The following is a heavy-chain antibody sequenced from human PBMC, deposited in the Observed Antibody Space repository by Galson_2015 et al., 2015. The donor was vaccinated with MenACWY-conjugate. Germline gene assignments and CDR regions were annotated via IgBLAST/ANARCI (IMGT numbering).Heavy chain of an antibody. V-gene: IGHV3-30*18. CDR2: ISYDGSNK. D-gene: IGHD3-9*01. Sequence: SLRLSCAASGFTFSSYGMHWVRQAPGKGLEWVAVISYDGSNKYYADSVKGRFTISRDNSKNTLYLQMNSLRAEDTAVYYCAKGDTGSFDWLFSYFDYWGQGTLVTVSS. CDR3: AKGDTGSFDWLFSYFDY. J-gene: IGHJ4*02. CDR1: GFTFSSYG.